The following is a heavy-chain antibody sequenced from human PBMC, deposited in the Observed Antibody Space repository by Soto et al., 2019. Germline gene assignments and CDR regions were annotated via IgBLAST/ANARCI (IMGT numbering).Heavy chain of an antibody. J-gene: IGHJ4*02. D-gene: IGHD3-9*01. V-gene: IGHV3-23*01. CDR3: AKVPQWVLRYHDWFFDY. Sequence: EVQLLESGGGLVQPGGSLRLSCAVSGFSFSNSAMTWVRQAPGKGLEWVSGISGSGDITYNTDSVKGRFAISRDTSKNVVYLQMRSRRAEDTAVYDCAKVPQWVLRYHDWFFDYWGQGTLVTVSS. CDR1: GFSFSNSA. CDR2: ISGSGDIT.